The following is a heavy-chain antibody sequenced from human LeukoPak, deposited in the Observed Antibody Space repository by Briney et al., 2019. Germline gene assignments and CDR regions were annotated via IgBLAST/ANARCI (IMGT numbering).Heavy chain of an antibody. Sequence: SETLSLTCTVSGVSISSSRDFWGGIRQPPGKGLEWIGNIYYSGSTFYNPSLQSRVTIAVDTSKNQFSLKLTSVTAADTAVYYCARDLDYDSSGHSAWGQGILVTVSS. J-gene: IGHJ4*02. CDR3: ARDLDYDSSGHSA. CDR1: GVSISSSRDF. D-gene: IGHD3-22*01. CDR2: IYYSGST. V-gene: IGHV4-39*07.